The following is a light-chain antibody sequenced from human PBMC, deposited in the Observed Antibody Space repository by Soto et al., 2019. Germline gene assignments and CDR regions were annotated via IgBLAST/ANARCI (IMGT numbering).Light chain of an antibody. V-gene: IGKV1-39*01. CDR1: QSISTY. Sequence: DIQMTQSPSSLSASVGDRVTITCRASQSISTYLNWYQQKPGKAPKLLIYAASSLQSGVQSRFSGSGSGTDFTLTISSLQPEDFATYYCQQSYSIPRPFGQGTKLEIK. J-gene: IGKJ2*01. CDR3: QQSYSIPRP. CDR2: AAS.